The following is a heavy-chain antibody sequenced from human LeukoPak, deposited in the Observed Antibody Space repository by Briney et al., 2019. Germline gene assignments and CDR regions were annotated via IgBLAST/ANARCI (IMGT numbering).Heavy chain of an antibody. D-gene: IGHD4-17*01. CDR2: ISSSSSTI. CDR1: GFTFSSYS. V-gene: IGHV3-48*04. Sequence: GGSLRLSCAASGFTFSSYSMNWVRQAPGKGLEWVSYISSSSSTIYYADSVKGRSTISRDNAKNSLYLQMNSLRAEDTAVYYCARERVTVTTIDWFDPWGQGTLVTVSS. J-gene: IGHJ5*02. CDR3: ARERVTVTTIDWFDP.